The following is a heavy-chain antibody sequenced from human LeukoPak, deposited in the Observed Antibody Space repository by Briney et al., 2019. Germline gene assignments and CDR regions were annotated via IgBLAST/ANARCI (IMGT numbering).Heavy chain of an antibody. J-gene: IGHJ6*02. V-gene: IGHV3-53*01. CDR2: IYSGGST. CDR1: GFTISSND. D-gene: IGHD6-13*01. CDR3: AKAASSSWPSYYYGMDV. Sequence: GGSLRLSCAASGFTISSNDMSWVRQAPGKGLEWVSVIYSGGSTYYADSVKGRFTISKDNSKNTVYLQMSSLRVDDTAVYYCAKAASSSWPSYYYGMDVWGQGTTVTVSS.